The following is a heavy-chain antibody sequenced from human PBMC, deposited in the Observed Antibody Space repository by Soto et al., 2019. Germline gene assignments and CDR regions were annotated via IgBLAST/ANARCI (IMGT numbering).Heavy chain of an antibody. J-gene: IGHJ6*02. CDR2: IYYSGST. D-gene: IGHD2-2*01. CDR1: GGSISSGGYY. Sequence: TSETLSLTCTVSGGSISSGGYYWSWIRQHPGKGLEWIGYIYYSGSTYYNPSLKSRVTISVDTSKNQFSLKLSSVTAADTAVYYCARGSIVVVPAANYYYYYGMDVWGQGTTVTVSS. V-gene: IGHV4-31*03. CDR3: ARGSIVVVPAANYYYYYGMDV.